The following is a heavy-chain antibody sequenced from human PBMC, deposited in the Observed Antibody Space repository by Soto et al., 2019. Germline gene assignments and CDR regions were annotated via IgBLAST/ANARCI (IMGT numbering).Heavy chain of an antibody. V-gene: IGHV1-46*01. CDR1: GYTFTSYY. D-gene: IGHD6-6*01. J-gene: IGHJ6*02. Sequence: ASVKVSCKASGYTFTSYYMHWVRQAPGQGLEWMGIINPSGGSTSYAQKFQGRVTMTRDTSTSTVYMELSSLRSEETAVYYCARVRASSSSSQAPYYYYGMDVWGQGTTVTVSS. CDR2: INPSGGST. CDR3: ARVRASSSSSQAPYYYYGMDV.